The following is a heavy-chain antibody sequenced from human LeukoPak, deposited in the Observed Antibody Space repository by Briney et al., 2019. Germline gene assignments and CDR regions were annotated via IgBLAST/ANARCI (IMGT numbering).Heavy chain of an antibody. CDR2: ISSSSSYI. CDR1: GFTFSNYN. D-gene: IGHD1-26*01. V-gene: IGHV3-21*01. CDR3: ASLVGATDYYYYYMDV. Sequence: GGSLRLSCADSGFTFSNYNMNWVRQAPGKGLEWVSSISSSSSYIYYADSVKGRFTISRDNAKNSLYLQMNSLRAEDTAVYYCASLVGATDYYYYYMDVWGKGTTVTVSS. J-gene: IGHJ6*03.